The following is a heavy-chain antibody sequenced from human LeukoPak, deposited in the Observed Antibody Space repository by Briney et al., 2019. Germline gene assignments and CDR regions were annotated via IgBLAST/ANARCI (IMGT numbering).Heavy chain of an antibody. V-gene: IGHV4-39*01. CDR2: IYYSGST. Sequence: SETLSLTCTVSGGSNSSSSYYWGWIRQPPGKGLEWIGSIYYSGSTYYNPSLKSRVTISVDTSKNQFSLKLSSVTAADTAVYYCERQAAAGTYYYYYMDVWGKGTTVTVSS. J-gene: IGHJ6*03. D-gene: IGHD6-13*01. CDR3: ERQAAAGTYYYYYMDV. CDR1: GGSNSSSSYY.